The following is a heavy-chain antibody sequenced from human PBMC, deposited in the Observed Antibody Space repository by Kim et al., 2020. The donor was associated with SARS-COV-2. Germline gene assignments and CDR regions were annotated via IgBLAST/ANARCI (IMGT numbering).Heavy chain of an antibody. V-gene: IGHV3-7*01. J-gene: IGHJ6*02. CDR3: AREHGIPGAVHYGMDV. Sequence: GGSLRLSCAASGFTFSSYWMSWVRQAPGKGLEWVANIKQDGSEKYYVDSVKGRFTISRDNAKNSLYLQMNSLRAEDTAVYYCAREHGIPGAVHYGMDVWGQGTTVTVSS. CDR2: IKQDGSEK. CDR1: GFTFSSYW. D-gene: IGHD1-1*01.